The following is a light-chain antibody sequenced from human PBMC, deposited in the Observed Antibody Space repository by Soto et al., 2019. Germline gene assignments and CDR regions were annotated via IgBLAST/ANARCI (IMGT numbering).Light chain of an antibody. CDR3: QQLNSDPLFT. CDR2: AAS. J-gene: IGKJ3*01. Sequence: IQLTQSPSSLSASVGDRVTITCRASQGISSYLAWYQQKPGKDPKRLIYAASTLQSGVPSRFSGSGSGTDFTLTISSLQPEEFATDYCQQLNSDPLFTFGPGTKVDIK. V-gene: IGKV1-9*01. CDR1: QGISSY.